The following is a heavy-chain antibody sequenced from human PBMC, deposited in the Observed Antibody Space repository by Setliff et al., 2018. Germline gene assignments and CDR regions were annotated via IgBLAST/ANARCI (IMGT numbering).Heavy chain of an antibody. CDR1: GYTFSTYG. J-gene: IGHJ5*02. D-gene: IGHD3-3*01. V-gene: IGHV7-4-1*02. CDR2: INTNTGNP. Sequence: ASVKVSCKDSGYTFSTYGISWVRQAPGQGLEWMGWINTNTGNPTYAQGFTGRFVFSLDTSVSTAYLQISSLKAEDTAVYYCARGPLHYDFWSGYYTVSWFDPWGQGTLVTVSS. CDR3: ARGPLHYDFWSGYYTVSWFDP.